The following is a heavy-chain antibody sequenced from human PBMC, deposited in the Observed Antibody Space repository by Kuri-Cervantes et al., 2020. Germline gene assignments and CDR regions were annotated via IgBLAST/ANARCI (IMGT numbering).Heavy chain of an antibody. V-gene: IGHV4-61*05. CDR2: IYNSGGT. CDR3: ARLNYYGSGSDY. J-gene: IGHJ4*02. CDR1: GGSISSSSYY. Sequence: SETLSLTCTVSGGSISSSSYYWGWIRQPPGKGLEWFGFIYNSGGTNYNPSLKSRVTISVDTSKNQFSLKLSSVTAADTAVYYCARLNYYGSGSDYWGQGTLVTVSS. D-gene: IGHD3-10*01.